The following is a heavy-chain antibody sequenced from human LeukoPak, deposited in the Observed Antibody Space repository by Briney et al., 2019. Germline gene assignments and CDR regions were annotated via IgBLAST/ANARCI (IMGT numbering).Heavy chain of an antibody. CDR1: GYTFTGYY. J-gene: IGHJ4*02. Sequence: ASVKVSCKASGYTFTGYYMHWVRQAPGQGLEWMGWINPNSGGTNYAQKFQGRVTMTRDTSISTAYMELSRLRSDDTAVYYCASHYYDSSVAHPVLDYWGQGTLVTVSS. V-gene: IGHV1-2*02. CDR2: INPNSGGT. CDR3: ASHYYDSSVAHPVLDY. D-gene: IGHD3-22*01.